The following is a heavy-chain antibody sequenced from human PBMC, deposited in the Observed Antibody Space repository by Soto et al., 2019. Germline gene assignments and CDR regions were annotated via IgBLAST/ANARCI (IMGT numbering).Heavy chain of an antibody. CDR2: TWYDGSNK. Sequence: SGFTFSSYGMHWVRQAPGKGLEWVAVTWYDGSNKYYADSVKGRFTISRDNSKNTLYLQMNSLRAEDTAVYYCASARWDYWGQGTLVTVSS. CDR3: ASARWDY. J-gene: IGHJ4*02. V-gene: IGHV3-33*01. CDR1: GFTFSSYG.